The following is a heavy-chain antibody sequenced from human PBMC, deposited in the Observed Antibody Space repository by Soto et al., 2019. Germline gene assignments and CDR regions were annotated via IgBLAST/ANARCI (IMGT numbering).Heavy chain of an antibody. D-gene: IGHD6-13*01. CDR2: IYYSGST. V-gene: IGHV4-39*01. J-gene: IGHJ5*02. CDR1: GGSISSSSYY. Sequence: SETLSLTCTVSGGSISSSSYYWGWIRQPPGKGLEWIGSIYYSGSTYYNPSLKSRVTISVDTSKNQFSLKLSSVTAADTAVYYCARLSSSWYYWWFDPWGQGTLVTVSS. CDR3: ARLSSSWYYWWFDP.